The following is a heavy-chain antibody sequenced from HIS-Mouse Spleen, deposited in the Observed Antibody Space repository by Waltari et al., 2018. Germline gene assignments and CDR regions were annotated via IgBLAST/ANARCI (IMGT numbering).Heavy chain of an antibody. V-gene: IGHV3-23*01. CDR1: GFTFSSYA. CDR3: AKSSTITRITIFGVVTQPLDY. D-gene: IGHD3-3*01. CDR2: ISGSGGSK. J-gene: IGHJ4*02. Sequence: EVQLLESGGGLVQPGGSLRLSCAASGFTFSSYAMSWVRQAPGKGLEWVSAISGSGGSKYYADSVKGRFTISRDNSKNTLYLQMNSLRAEDTAVYYCAKSSTITRITIFGVVTQPLDYWGQGTLVTVSS.